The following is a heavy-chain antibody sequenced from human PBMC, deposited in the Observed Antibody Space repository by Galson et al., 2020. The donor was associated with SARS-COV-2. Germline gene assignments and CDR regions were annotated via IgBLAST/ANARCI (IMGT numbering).Heavy chain of an antibody. CDR1: RVPLRNAA. J-gene: IGHJ6*02. Sequence: KDSRKNSRVPLRNAALNWGPPAPGQGLGWMGRINPIFGTANNAQTFQDSVTINADEATSTAYMELSSLRSDETAVYYGATESDGDYVIYAIDVWGQGTTVTVAS. D-gene: IGHD4-17*01. V-gene: IGHV1-69*01. CDR2: INPIFGTA. CDR3: ATESDGDYVIYAIDV.